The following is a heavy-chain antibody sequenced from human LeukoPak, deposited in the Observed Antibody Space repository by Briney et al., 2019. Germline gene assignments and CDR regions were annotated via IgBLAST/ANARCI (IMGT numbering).Heavy chain of an antibody. CDR3: ARATPNYYGMDV. D-gene: IGHD5-24*01. CDR1: GFTFSSYA. CDR2: IWYDGSNK. Sequence: GSLRLSCAASGFTFSSYAMSWVRQAPGKGLEWVAVIWYDGSNKYYADSVKGRFTISRDDSKNTLYLQMNSLRAEDTAVYYCARATPNYYGMDVWGQGTTVTVSS. V-gene: IGHV3-33*08. J-gene: IGHJ6*02.